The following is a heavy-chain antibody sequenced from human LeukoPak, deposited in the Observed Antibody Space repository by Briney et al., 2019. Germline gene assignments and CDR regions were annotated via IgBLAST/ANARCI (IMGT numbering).Heavy chain of an antibody. V-gene: IGHV1-8*01. Sequence: ASVKVSCKASGYTFTSYDINWVRQATGQGLEWMGWMNPNSGNTGYAQKFQGRATMTRNTSIGTAFMELSSLRSEDTAVYYCARRNTIMVAGLDYWGQGTLVTVSS. D-gene: IGHD5-24*01. CDR1: GYTFTSYD. CDR2: MNPNSGNT. CDR3: ARRNTIMVAGLDY. J-gene: IGHJ4*02.